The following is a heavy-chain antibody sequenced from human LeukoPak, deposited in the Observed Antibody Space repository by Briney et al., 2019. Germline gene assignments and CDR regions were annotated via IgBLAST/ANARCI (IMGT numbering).Heavy chain of an antibody. CDR1: GFTFSSYA. Sequence: TGGSLRLSCGASGFTFSSYAMNWVRQAPGKGLEWVSVISGSGGSTYYADSVKGRFTISRDNSKNTLYLQVNSQKAEDTAVYYCAKGPRTERFGGRHKGMFDYWGEGILVTVSS. J-gene: IGHJ4*02. D-gene: IGHD3-10*01. V-gene: IGHV3-23*01. CDR2: ISGSGGST. CDR3: AKGPRTERFGGRHKGMFDY.